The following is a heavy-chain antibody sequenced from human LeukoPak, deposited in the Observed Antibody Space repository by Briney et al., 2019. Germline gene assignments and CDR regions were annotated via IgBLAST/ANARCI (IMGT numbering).Heavy chain of an antibody. V-gene: IGHV3-7*01. J-gene: IGHJ5*02. Sequence: GGSLRLSCVASGFTFRSYWMSWVRQAPGKGLEWVANMKLDGSEEYYVDSVKGRFTISSDNAKTSLYLQMNTLRVDDTAVYYCARWARYCSSGSCYSWFDPWGQGTLVTVSS. CDR2: MKLDGSEE. CDR3: ARWARYCSSGSCYSWFDP. CDR1: GFTFRSYW. D-gene: IGHD2-15*01.